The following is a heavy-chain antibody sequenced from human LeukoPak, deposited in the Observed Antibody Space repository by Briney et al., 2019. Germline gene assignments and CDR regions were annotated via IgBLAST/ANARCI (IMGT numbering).Heavy chain of an antibody. Sequence: SETLSLTCTVSGDSISSYYWSWIRQPPGKGLEWIGYIYNSGSPNYNPSLKSRVTISVDTSKNQFSLKLSSVTAADTAVYYCARRGYSYGSRGAFDIWGQGTMVTVSS. J-gene: IGHJ3*02. CDR2: IYNSGSP. CDR3: ARRGYSYGSRGAFDI. V-gene: IGHV4-59*01. D-gene: IGHD5-18*01. CDR1: GDSISSYY.